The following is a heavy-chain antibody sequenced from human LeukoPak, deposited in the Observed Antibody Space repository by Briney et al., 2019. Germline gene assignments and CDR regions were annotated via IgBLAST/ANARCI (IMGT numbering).Heavy chain of an antibody. Sequence: SETLSLTCLVSGGSISDTNYFWGWTRQPPGKGLEWIGNIYYSGSTCYNPSLSSRLTISVDTSKNQFSLRLSSVTAADTAVYYCARQSCSSTSCPHRNVFDIWGQGTMVTVSP. V-gene: IGHV4-39*07. CDR2: IYYSGST. CDR1: GGSISDTNYF. J-gene: IGHJ3*02. D-gene: IGHD2-2*01. CDR3: ARQSCSSTSCPHRNVFDI.